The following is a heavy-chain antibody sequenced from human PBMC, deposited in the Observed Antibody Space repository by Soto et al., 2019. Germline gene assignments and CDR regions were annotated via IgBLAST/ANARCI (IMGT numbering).Heavy chain of an antibody. CDR3: AKSNQYITIFGVVIIDYFDY. J-gene: IGHJ4*02. CDR1: GFTFSSYA. V-gene: IGHV3-23*01. CDR2: ISGSGGST. D-gene: IGHD3-3*01. Sequence: GGSLRLSCAASGFTFSSYAMSWVRQAPGKGLEWVSAISGSGGSTYYADSVKGRFTISRDNSKNTLYLQMNSLRAEDTAVYYCAKSNQYITIFGVVIIDYFDYWGQGTLVTVSS.